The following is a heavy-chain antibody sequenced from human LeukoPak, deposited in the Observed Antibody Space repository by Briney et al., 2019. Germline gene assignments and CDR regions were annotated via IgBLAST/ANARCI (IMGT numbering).Heavy chain of an antibody. Sequence: GGSLRLSCAASGFTFSIYAMSWVRQAPGKGLEWVSVISDSGGSTYYADSVKGRVTISRDNSKNTLYLQMSSLRADDTAVYYCAKEGVRGSGSYYNVKDYWGQGTLVTVSS. D-gene: IGHD3-10*01. V-gene: IGHV3-23*01. J-gene: IGHJ4*02. CDR3: AKEGVRGSGSYYNVKDY. CDR2: ISDSGGST. CDR1: GFTFSIYA.